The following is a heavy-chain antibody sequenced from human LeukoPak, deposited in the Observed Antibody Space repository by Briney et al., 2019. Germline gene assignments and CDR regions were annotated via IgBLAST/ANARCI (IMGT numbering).Heavy chain of an antibody. Sequence: PGGSLRLSCAASGFTFSSYSMNWVRQAPGKGLEWVANINQDGSEKYYVDSVKGRFTISRDNAKNSLYLQMNSLKVEDTAVYYCARDRYLSAAWGQGTLVTVSS. J-gene: IGHJ4*02. CDR1: GFTFSSYS. D-gene: IGHD3-9*01. V-gene: IGHV3-7*01. CDR2: INQDGSEK. CDR3: ARDRYLSAA.